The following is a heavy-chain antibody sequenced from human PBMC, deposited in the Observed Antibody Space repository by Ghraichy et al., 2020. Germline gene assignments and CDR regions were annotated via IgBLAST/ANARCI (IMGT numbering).Heavy chain of an antibody. CDR1: GGTFSSYA. Sequence: SVKVSCKASGGTFSSYAISWVRQAPGQGLEWMGGIIPIFGTANYAQKFQGRVTITADESTSTAYMELSSLRSEDTAVYYCASHYYDNPGAFDIWGQGTMVTVSS. V-gene: IGHV1-69*13. D-gene: IGHD3-22*01. CDR2: IIPIFGTA. J-gene: IGHJ3*02. CDR3: ASHYYDNPGAFDI.